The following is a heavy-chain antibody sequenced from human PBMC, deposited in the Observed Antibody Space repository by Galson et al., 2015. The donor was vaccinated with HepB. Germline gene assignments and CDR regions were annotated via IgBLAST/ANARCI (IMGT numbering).Heavy chain of an antibody. CDR3: ARAGDDFWSGYFDY. Sequence: SLRLSCAASGFTFSSYSMDWVRQAPGKGLEWVAVISHDGVNKYYADSVTGRFTISRDNSKKTLHLQMNSLRAEDTAVYYCARAGDDFWSGYFDYWGQGTLVTVSS. D-gene: IGHD3-3*01. J-gene: IGHJ4*02. CDR2: ISHDGVNK. V-gene: IGHV3-30-3*01. CDR1: GFTFSSYS.